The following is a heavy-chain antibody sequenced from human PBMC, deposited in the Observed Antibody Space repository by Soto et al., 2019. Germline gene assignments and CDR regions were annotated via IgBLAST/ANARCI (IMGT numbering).Heavy chain of an antibody. V-gene: IGHV1-3*01. D-gene: IGHD6-19*01. CDR2: INAGNGNT. J-gene: IGHJ4*02. Sequence: ASVKVSCKVSGYTFTSYAMDWVRQAPGQRLEWMGWINAGNGNTKYSQKFQGRVTTTRDTSASTAYMELSSLRSEDTAVYYCARAVAVPADFDYWGQGTLVTVSS. CDR1: GYTFTSYA. CDR3: ARAVAVPADFDY.